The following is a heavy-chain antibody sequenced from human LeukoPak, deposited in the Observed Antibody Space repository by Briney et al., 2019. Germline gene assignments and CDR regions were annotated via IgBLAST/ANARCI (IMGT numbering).Heavy chain of an antibody. CDR3: ARNPFATPFDY. CDR2: VYYSGDT. J-gene: IGHJ4*02. D-gene: IGHD2-15*01. CDR1: GDSVSGVH. V-gene: IGHV4-59*08. Sequence: SETLSLTCTVSGDSVSGVHWSWIRQPPGKGLEWIGYVYYSGDTNYNPSLKSRVTMSLDTSKNQVSLRLSSVTAADTAVYYCARNPFATPFDYWGRGTLLTVSS.